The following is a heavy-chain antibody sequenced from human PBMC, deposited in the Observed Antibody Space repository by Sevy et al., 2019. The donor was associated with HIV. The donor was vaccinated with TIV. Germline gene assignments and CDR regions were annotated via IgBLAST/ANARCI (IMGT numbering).Heavy chain of an antibody. J-gene: IGHJ4*02. CDR1: GVFISSSSYD. CDR3: ARQGGLVDRAFDY. V-gene: IGHV4-39*01. Sequence: SETLSLTCTVSGVFISSSSYDWGWIGQPPGKGLEWIASFFFTGSTYYNPSLKSRVTISVDTSNNQFSLKLNSVTAADTALYYCARQGGLVDRAFDYWGQGTLVTVSS. D-gene: IGHD3-10*01. CDR2: FFFTGST.